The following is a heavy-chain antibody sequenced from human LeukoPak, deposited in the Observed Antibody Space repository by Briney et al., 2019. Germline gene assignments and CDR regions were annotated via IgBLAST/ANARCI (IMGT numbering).Heavy chain of an antibody. D-gene: IGHD6-13*01. Sequence: GGSLRLSCAASGFTFSNYWMSWVRQAPGKGLEWVANIKQDGSEKYYVDSVEGRFTISRDSAKNSLFLQMNSLRAEDTAVYYCATKLPAAGRGFDYWGQGALVTVSS. CDR2: IKQDGSEK. CDR1: GFTFSNYW. J-gene: IGHJ4*02. CDR3: ATKLPAAGRGFDY. V-gene: IGHV3-7*03.